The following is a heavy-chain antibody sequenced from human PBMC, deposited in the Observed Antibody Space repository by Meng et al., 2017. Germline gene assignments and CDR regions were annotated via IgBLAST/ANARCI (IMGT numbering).Heavy chain of an antibody. V-gene: IGHV3-11*04. Sequence: GESLKISCAASGFTFSDYYMSWIRQAPGKGLEWVSYISSSGSTIYYADSVKGRFTISRDNAKNSLYLQMSSLRAEDTAVYYCARGYCSGGSCYDAFDIWGQGTMVTVSS. CDR1: GFTFSDYY. CDR3: ARGYCSGGSCYDAFDI. D-gene: IGHD2-15*01. CDR2: ISSSGSTI. J-gene: IGHJ3*02.